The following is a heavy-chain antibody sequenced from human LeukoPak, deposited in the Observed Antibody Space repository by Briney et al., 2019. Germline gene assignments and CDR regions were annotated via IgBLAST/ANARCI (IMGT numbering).Heavy chain of an antibody. V-gene: IGHV4-59*11. Sequence: SETLSLTCTVSGGSIGSHYWSWIRQPPGKGLEWIGYIYYSGSTNYNPSLKSRVTISVDTSKNQFSLKLSSVTAADTAVYYCARGDERAYAIDYWGQGTLVTVSS. CDR1: GGSIGSHY. CDR3: ARGDERAYAIDY. J-gene: IGHJ4*02. D-gene: IGHD2-8*01. CDR2: IYYSGST.